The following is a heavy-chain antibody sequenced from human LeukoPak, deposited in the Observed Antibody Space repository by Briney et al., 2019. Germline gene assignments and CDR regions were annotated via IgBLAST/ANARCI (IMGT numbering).Heavy chain of an antibody. CDR3: ARSRRRAWFGELLSSPYGMDV. V-gene: IGHV3-48*01. D-gene: IGHD3-10*01. J-gene: IGHJ6*02. CDR2: ISRSSSTI. Sequence: PGGSLRLSCAASGFTFSSYSMNWVRQAPGKGLEWVSYISRSSSTIYYADSVKGRLPISRDNAKNSLYLQMNSLRAEDTAVYYCARSRRRAWFGELLSSPYGMDVWGQGTTVTVSS. CDR1: GFTFSSYS.